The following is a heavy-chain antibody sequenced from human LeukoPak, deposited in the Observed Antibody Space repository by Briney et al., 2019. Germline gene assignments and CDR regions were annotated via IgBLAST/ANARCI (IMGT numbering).Heavy chain of an antibody. V-gene: IGHV4-4*07. J-gene: IGHJ3*02. CDR3: ARGAPKRSQLLDAFDI. CDR2: IYTSGST. Sequence: SETLSLTCTVSGGFISSYYWSWIRQPAGKGLEWIGRIYTSGSTNYNPSLKSRVTMSVDTSKNQFSLKLSSVTAADTAVYYCARGAPKRSQLLDAFDIWGQGTMVTVSS. D-gene: IGHD2-2*01. CDR1: GGFISSYY.